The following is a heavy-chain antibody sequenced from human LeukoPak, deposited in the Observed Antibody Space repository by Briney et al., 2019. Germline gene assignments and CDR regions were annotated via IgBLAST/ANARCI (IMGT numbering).Heavy chain of an antibody. V-gene: IGHV1-8*01. CDR1: GYTLTSYD. Sequence: ASVKVSCKASGYTLTSYDINWVRQATGQGPEWMGWMNPNSGNTGYAQKFQGRVTMTRNTSISTAYMELSSLRSEDTAVYYCARLGYYDYIWGSYRYAELDYWGQGTLVTVSS. CDR2: MNPNSGNT. J-gene: IGHJ4*02. D-gene: IGHD3-16*02. CDR3: ARLGYYDYIWGSYRYAELDY.